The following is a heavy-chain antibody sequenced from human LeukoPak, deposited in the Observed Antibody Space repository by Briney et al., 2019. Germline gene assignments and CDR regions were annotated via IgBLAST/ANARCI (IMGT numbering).Heavy chain of an antibody. CDR3: ARKDDYTLDY. CDR1: GGSISGYF. J-gene: IGHJ4*02. CDR2: MYYNGRASRT. Sequence: SETLSLTCTVSGGSISGYFWSWIRQPPGKGLEWIGYMYYNGRASRTSFNPSLKSRVTISLDTSRSQFSLKVTSVTPADTAVYYCARKDDYTLDYWGQGTLVTVSS. D-gene: IGHD5-24*01. V-gene: IGHV4-59*01.